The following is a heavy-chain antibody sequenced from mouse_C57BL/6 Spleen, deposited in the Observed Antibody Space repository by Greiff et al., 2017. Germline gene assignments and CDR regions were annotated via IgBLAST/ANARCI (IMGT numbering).Heavy chain of an antibody. V-gene: IGHV1-61*01. Sequence: QVQLQQPGAELVRPGSSVKLSCKASGYTFTSYWMDWVKQRPGQGLEWIGNIYPSDSETHYNQKFKDKATLTVDKSSSTAYMQLSSLTSEDSAVYYCAREGAYSNLFAYWGQGTLVTVSA. J-gene: IGHJ3*01. CDR1: GYTFTSYW. CDR2: IYPSDSET. CDR3: AREGAYSNLFAY. D-gene: IGHD2-5*01.